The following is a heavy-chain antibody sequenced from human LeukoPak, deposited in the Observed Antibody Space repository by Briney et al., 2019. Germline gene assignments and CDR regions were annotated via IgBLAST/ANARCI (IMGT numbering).Heavy chain of an antibody. Sequence: SETLSLTCSVSGDSIGSYYWSWIRQPPGKGLEWIGYIVYSGSTKYNPSLKSRVTMSVDTSKNQFSLKLTSVTAAGTAVYYCARVRGRAGILSYYDNSRQTGRYYVDNWGQGILVSVSS. J-gene: IGHJ4*02. V-gene: IGHV4-59*01. CDR3: ARVRGRAGILSYYDNSRQTGRYYVDN. CDR1: GDSIGSYY. CDR2: IVYSGST. D-gene: IGHD1-26*01.